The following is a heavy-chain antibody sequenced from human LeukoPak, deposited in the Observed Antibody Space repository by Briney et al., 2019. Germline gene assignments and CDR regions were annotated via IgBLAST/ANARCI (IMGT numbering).Heavy chain of an antibody. J-gene: IGHJ4*02. V-gene: IGHV1-2*02. CDR1: GYTFSNH. Sequence: ASVKVSCKASGYTFSNHMHWVRQAPGRGLEWMGWINPNSGGTNYAQKFQGRVTMTRDTSISTAYMELSRLTSDDTAVYYCARGGSGTFDYWGQGSLVTVSS. CDR2: INPNSGGT. CDR3: ARGGSGTFDY. D-gene: IGHD3-10*01.